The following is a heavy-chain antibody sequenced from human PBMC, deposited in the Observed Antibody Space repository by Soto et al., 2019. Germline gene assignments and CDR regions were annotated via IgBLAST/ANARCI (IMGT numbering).Heavy chain of an antibody. CDR1: GGSFSGYY. CDR2: INHSGST. D-gene: IGHD1-1*01. CDR3: ARGRHVLEPTYYYYYYGMDV. Sequence: TVSLTCAVYGGSFSGYYWSWIRQPPGKGLEWIGEINHSGSTNYNPSLKSRVTISVDTSKNQFSLKLSSVTAADTAVYYCARGRHVLEPTYYYYYYGMDVWGQGTTVTVSS. V-gene: IGHV4-34*01. J-gene: IGHJ6*02.